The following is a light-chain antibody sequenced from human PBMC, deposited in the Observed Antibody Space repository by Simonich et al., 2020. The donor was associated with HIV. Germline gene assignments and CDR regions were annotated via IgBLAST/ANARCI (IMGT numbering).Light chain of an antibody. J-gene: IGLJ3*02. Sequence: QSALTQPPSASGSPGQSVTISCTGTSSDVGGYNYVSWYQQHPGKAPKLMIYGVSRRPSGVSSRFSGSKSGDTASLTISGLQTEDEADYFCSSYTTSSTWVFGGGTNLTVL. CDR2: GVS. V-gene: IGLV2-14*01. CDR3: SSYTTSSTWV. CDR1: SSDVGGYNY.